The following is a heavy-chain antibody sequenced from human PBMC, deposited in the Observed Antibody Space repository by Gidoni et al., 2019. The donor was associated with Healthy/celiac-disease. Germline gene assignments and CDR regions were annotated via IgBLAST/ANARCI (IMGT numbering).Heavy chain of an antibody. D-gene: IGHD3-22*01. CDR1: FQYGSYG. CDR2: IWYDGSNK. J-gene: IGHJ1*01. Sequence: FQYGSYGMHWVRQAPGKGLEWVAVIWYDGSNKYYADSVKGRFTISRDNSKNTLYLQMNSLRAEDTAVYYCARVLNMIVVVAEYFQHWGQGTLVTVSS. CDR3: ARVLNMIVVVAEYFQH. V-gene: IGHV3-33*01.